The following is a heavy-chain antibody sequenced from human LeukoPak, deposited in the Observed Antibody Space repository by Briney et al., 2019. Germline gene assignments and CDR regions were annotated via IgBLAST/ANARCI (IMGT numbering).Heavy chain of an antibody. V-gene: IGHV3-23*01. D-gene: IGHD2-15*01. CDR3: AKAPVTTCRGAFCYPFDY. CDR1: GFTFSSYS. Sequence: SGGSLRLSCAASGFTFSSYSMSWVRQAPGKGLEWVSAISDTGNTYHADSVKGRFTISRDSSKNTLFLQMNRLRPEDAAVYYCAKAPVTTCRGAFCYPFDYWGLGTLVTVSS. J-gene: IGHJ4*02. CDR2: ISDTGNT.